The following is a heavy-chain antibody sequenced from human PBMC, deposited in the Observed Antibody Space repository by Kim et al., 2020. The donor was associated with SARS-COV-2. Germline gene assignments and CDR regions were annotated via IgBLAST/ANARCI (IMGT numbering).Heavy chain of an antibody. J-gene: IGHJ1*01. V-gene: IGHV3-21*01. CDR1: GFTFSNYS. Sequence: GGSLRLSCAASGFTFSNYSMNWVRQAPGKGLEWVSSISSSGGYIYSADSVKGRFTMSRDNAKNSLYMQMDSLRAEDTAMYYCARDRGGLDAGGTEQWGQG. D-gene: IGHD2-15*01. CDR2: ISSSGGYI. CDR3: ARDRGGLDAGGTEQ.